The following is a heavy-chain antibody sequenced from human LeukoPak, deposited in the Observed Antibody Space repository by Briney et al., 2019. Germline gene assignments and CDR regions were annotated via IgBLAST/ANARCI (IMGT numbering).Heavy chain of an antibody. Sequence: SETLSLTCTVSGGSISNYYWTWIRQPPGKGLGWIGYIYYSGNTNYNPSLKSRVTISIDTSKNQCSLKLNSVTAADTAVYYCAKLRHFSGSFSYYFDYWGQGTLVTVSS. V-gene: IGHV4-59*08. CDR1: GGSISNYY. CDR2: IYYSGNT. J-gene: IGHJ4*02. D-gene: IGHD1-26*01. CDR3: AKLRHFSGSFSYYFDY.